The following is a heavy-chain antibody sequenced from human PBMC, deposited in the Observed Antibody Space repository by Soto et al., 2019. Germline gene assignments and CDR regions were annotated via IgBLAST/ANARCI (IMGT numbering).Heavy chain of an antibody. Sequence: ASVKVYCKTSVYTFTTYAMHWVRQAPGQRLERMGWINAGNGNTKYSQKLQGRVTITRDTSASTAYMELSTLSSEETAVYYCARVPLIISGTTPFDYWGQAILGTVSS. J-gene: IGHJ4*02. V-gene: IGHV1-3*01. D-gene: IGHD1-7*01. CDR3: ARVPLIISGTTPFDY. CDR2: INAGNGNT. CDR1: VYTFTTYA.